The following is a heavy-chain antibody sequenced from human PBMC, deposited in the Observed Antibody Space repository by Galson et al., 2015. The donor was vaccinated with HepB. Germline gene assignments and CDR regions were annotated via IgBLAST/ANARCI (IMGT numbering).Heavy chain of an antibody. D-gene: IGHD1/OR15-1a*01. CDR1: GFTFSSYA. Sequence: SLRLSCAASGFTFSSYAMHWVRQAPGKGLEWVAVISYDGSNKYYADSVKGRFTISRDNSKNTLYLQMNSLRAEDTAVYYCASEQFQGYYYGMDVWGQGTTVTVSS. J-gene: IGHJ6*02. V-gene: IGHV3-30*04. CDR3: ASEQFQGYYYGMDV. CDR2: ISYDGSNK.